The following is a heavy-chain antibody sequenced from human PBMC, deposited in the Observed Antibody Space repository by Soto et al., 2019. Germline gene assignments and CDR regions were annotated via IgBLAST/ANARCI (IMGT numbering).Heavy chain of an antibody. J-gene: IGHJ5*02. D-gene: IGHD6-13*01. CDR3: ARDQTGITTAGGGRIDP. Sequence: QVQLVESGGGVVQPGRSLRLSCAASGFTFSTHAMHWVRQAPGKGLECVAIVSFDGSNKYYADSVKGRFTISRDKSKNTLYLQMSGLTPEDTAFYYCARDQTGITTAGGGRIDPWGQGTLVTVSS. V-gene: IGHV3-30-3*01. CDR2: VSFDGSNK. CDR1: GFTFSTHA.